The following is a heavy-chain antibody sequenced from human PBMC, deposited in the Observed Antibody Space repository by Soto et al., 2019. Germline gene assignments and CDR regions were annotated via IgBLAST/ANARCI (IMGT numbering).Heavy chain of an antibody. Sequence: GGSLRLSCAASGFTVSSNYMSWVRQAPGKGLEWVSVIYSGGSTYYADSVKGRFTISRDNSKNTLYLQMNSLRAEDTAVYYCARASVTMIRGVISQFYFDCWGQGTLVTVSS. J-gene: IGHJ4*02. D-gene: IGHD3-10*01. CDR1: GFTVSSNY. CDR2: IYSGGST. CDR3: ARASVTMIRGVISQFYFDC. V-gene: IGHV3-53*01.